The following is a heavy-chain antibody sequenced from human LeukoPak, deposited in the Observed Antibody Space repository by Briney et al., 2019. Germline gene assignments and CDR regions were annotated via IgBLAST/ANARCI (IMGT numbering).Heavy chain of an antibody. CDR2: IYTSGST. CDR3: ARLPSYSRYYYYGMDV. J-gene: IGHJ6*02. CDR1: GGSISSYY. Sequence: SETLSLTCTVSGGSISSYYWSWIRQPAGKGLEWIGRIYTSGSTNYNPSLKSRVTISVDTSKNQFSLKLSSVTAADTAVYYCARLPSYSRYYYYGMDVWGQGTTVTVSS. V-gene: IGHV4-4*07. D-gene: IGHD1-26*01.